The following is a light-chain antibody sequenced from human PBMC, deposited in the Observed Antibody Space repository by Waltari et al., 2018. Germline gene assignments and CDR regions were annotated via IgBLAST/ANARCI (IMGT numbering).Light chain of an antibody. V-gene: IGKV3-20*01. CDR2: DAS. CDR3: QKYGTLPAT. Sequence: DIVLTQSPGTLSVSPGARATLSCRASQSVSRTLAWYQQKPGQAPRLLIYDASTRATGVPDRFSGSGFGTDFSLTISRLEPEDFAVYYCQKYGTLPATFGQGTKVEIK. J-gene: IGKJ1*01. CDR1: QSVSRT.